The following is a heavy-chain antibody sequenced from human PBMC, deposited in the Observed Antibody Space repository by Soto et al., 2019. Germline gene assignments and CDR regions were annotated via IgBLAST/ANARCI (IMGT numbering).Heavy chain of an antibody. V-gene: IGHV3-30*18. J-gene: IGHJ3*02. D-gene: IGHD3-22*01. CDR2: ISYDGSKK. CDR3: AKGGPPPYDGSGSYDAFDI. Sequence: GGSLRLSCAGSGFSFRNYGMHWVRQAPGKGLEWVAVISYDGSKKYNADSVKGRFTISRDNSKNSLYLQMNSLRTEDTALYYCAKGGPPPYDGSGSYDAFDIWGQGTMVTVSS. CDR1: GFSFRNYG.